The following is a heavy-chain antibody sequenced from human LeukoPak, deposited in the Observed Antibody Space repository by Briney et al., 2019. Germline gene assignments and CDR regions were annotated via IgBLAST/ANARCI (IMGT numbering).Heavy chain of an antibody. CDR3: ASDRDAFDI. Sequence: GGSLRLSCEASGFIFSAYGMHWIRQAPGKGLEWVSYISSSGSTIYYADSVKGRFTISRDNAKNSLYLQMNSLRAEDTAIYYCASDRDAFDIWGQGTMVTVSS. CDR1: GFIFSAYG. V-gene: IGHV3-11*01. J-gene: IGHJ3*02. CDR2: ISSSGSTI.